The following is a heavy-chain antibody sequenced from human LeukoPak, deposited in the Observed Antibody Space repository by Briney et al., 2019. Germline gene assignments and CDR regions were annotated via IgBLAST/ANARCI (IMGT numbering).Heavy chain of an antibody. CDR1: GGSISSYY. V-gene: IGHV4-59*01. CDR2: SGST. D-gene: IGHD6-19*01. Sequence: PSETLSLTCTVSGGSISSYYWSWIRQPPGKGLEWIGYSGSTNYNPSLNSRVTISVDTSKNQFSLKLSSVTAADTAVYYCARAGGLVVAGTFDPWGQGTLVTVSS. J-gene: IGHJ5*02. CDR3: ARAGGLVVAGTFDP.